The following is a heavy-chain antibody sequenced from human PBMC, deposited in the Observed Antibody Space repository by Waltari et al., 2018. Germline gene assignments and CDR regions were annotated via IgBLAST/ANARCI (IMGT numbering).Heavy chain of an antibody. V-gene: IGHV4-59*01. CDR3: AREVDGDITYFDY. Sequence: STNYNPSLKSRVTISVDTSKNQFSLKLSSVTAADTAVYYCAREVDGDITYFDYWGQGTLVTVSS. D-gene: IGHD2-21*01. CDR2: ST. J-gene: IGHJ4*02.